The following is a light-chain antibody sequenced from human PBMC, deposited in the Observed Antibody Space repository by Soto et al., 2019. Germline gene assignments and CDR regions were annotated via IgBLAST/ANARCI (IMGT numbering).Light chain of an antibody. V-gene: IGKV1-39*01. CDR2: AAS. CDR1: QRISTY. J-gene: IGKJ1*01. CDR3: PESSSTFGT. Sequence: DIQMTQSPSSLSASVGDTVTITCRASQRISTYLNWYQQKPGRAPMLVISAASSLQSGVPTRFSGDGSAADCTLTISSLPTEGVATYFCPESSSTFGTFGQGARV.